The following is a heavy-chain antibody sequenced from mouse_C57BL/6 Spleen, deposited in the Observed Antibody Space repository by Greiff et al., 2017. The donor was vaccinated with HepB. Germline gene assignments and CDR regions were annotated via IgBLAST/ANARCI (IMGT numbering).Heavy chain of an antibody. J-gene: IGHJ2*01. CDR2: ISSGSSTI. V-gene: IGHV5-17*01. D-gene: IGHD1-1*01. CDR1: GFTFSDYG. CDR3: ARPPYYGSSLYYFDY. Sequence: EVKLQESGGGLVKPGGSLKLSCAASGFTFSDYGMHWVRQAPEKGLEWVAYISSGSSTIYYADTVKGRFTISRDNAKNTLFLQMTSLRSEDTAMYYCARPPYYGSSLYYFDYWGQGTTLTVSS.